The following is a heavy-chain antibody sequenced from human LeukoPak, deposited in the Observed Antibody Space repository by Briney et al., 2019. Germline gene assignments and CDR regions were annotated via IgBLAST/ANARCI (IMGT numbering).Heavy chain of an antibody. J-gene: IGHJ4*02. CDR2: IKEDGSEK. V-gene: IGHV3-7*01. CDR3: ARDQGWLQFDY. CDR1: GFTFSSYW. D-gene: IGHD5-24*01. Sequence: GGSLRLSCAASGFTFSSYWMSWVRQAPGKGLEWVASIKEDGSEKYYVDSVKGRFTISRDNAKNSLYLQMNSLRAGDTAVYYCARDQGWLQFDYWGQGALATVSS.